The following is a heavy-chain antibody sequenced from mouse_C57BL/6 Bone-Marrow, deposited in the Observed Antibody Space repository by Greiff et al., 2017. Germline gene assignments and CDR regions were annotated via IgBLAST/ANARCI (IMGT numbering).Heavy chain of an antibody. J-gene: IGHJ2*01. CDR3: TTSDDVDYGYNVDY. Sequence: VQLQQSGAELVRPGASVKLSCTASGFNIKDAYMHWVKQRPGRGLEWIGRIDPENGGTEYASKFQGKATMTADPSSNTASLQPSSLTSEETAVSCCTTSDDVDYGYNVDYWGQGTTLTGSS. CDR1: GFNIKDAY. V-gene: IGHV14-4*01. D-gene: IGHD2-3*01. CDR2: IDPENGGT.